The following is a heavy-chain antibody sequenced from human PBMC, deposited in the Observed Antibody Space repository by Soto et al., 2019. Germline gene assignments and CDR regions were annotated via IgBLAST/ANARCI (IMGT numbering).Heavy chain of an antibody. CDR2: INSDGSST. CDR3: AKTPYETGATPSYYFDY. V-gene: IGHV3-74*01. Sequence: PGGSLRLSCAASGFTFSSYWMHWVRQAPGKGLVWVSRINSDGSSTSYADSVKGRFTISRDNSKNTLYLQMNSLRAEDTAVYYCAKTPYETGATPSYYFDYWGQGTLVTVSS. CDR1: GFTFSSYW. D-gene: IGHD1-26*01. J-gene: IGHJ4*02.